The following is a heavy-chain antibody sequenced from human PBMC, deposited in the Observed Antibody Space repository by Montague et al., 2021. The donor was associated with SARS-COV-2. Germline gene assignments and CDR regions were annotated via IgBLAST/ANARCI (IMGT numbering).Heavy chain of an antibody. D-gene: IGHD3-3*01. Sequence: SLRLSCAASGFTFSSYTMDWVRQALGKGLEWVSAISGSSSNTYYADSVKGRFTISRDNSKNTLYLQMNSLRAEDTAVYYCAKDATYYDVWSGYFSVGNYYYYYYMDVWGKGTTVAVSS. CDR3: AKDATYYDVWSGYFSVGNYYYYYYMDV. CDR2: ISGSSSNT. CDR1: GFTFSSYT. J-gene: IGHJ6*03. V-gene: IGHV3-23*01.